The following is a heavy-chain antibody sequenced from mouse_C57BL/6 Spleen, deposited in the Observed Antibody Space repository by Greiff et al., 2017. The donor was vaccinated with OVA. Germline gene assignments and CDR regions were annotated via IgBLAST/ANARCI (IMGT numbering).Heavy chain of an antibody. CDR3: ARAYGNYAMDY. Sequence: EVQRVESGPGMVKPSQSLSLTCTVTGYSITSGYDWHWIRHFPGNKLEWMGYISYSGSTNYNPSLKSRISITHDTSKNHFFLKLNSVTTEDTATYYCARAYGNYAMDYWGQGTSVTVSS. CDR1: GYSITSGYD. J-gene: IGHJ4*01. V-gene: IGHV3-1*01. D-gene: IGHD2-1*01. CDR2: ISYSGST.